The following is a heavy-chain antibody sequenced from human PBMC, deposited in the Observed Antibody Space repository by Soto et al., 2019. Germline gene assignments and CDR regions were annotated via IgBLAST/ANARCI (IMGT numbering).Heavy chain of an antibody. CDR3: AKDLGYYGSGSYSHYYFDY. Sequence: GGSVRLSCASSGLTHISYALICVRQAPWEGLEWVSAISGSGGSTYYADSVKGRFTISRDNSKNTLYLQMNSLRAEDTAVYYCAKDLGYYGSGSYSHYYFDYWGQGTLVTVSS. J-gene: IGHJ4*02. D-gene: IGHD3-10*01. V-gene: IGHV3-23*01. CDR1: GLTHISYA. CDR2: ISGSGGST.